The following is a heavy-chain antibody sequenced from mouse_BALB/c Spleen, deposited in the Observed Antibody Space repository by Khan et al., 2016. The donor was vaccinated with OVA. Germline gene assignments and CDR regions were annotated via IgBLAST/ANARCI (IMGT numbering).Heavy chain of an antibody. J-gene: IGHJ3*01. V-gene: IGHV1S137*01. CDR3: TRGGGVNRFAY. D-gene: IGHD2-13*01. Sequence: VQLQESGAELVRPGVSVKISCKGSGYTFTDFTIHWVKQSHAQSLEWIGVISTYYGDVTYNQKFKGKATMTVDKSSSTTYMQLARLTSEDSAIYYCTRGGGVNRFAYWGQGTLVTVSA. CDR2: ISTYYGDV. CDR1: GYTFTDFT.